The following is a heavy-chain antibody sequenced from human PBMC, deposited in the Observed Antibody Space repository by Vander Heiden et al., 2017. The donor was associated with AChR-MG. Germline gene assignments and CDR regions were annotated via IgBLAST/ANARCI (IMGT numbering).Heavy chain of an antibody. D-gene: IGHD3-10*01. CDR2: ISGSGGST. J-gene: IGHJ4*02. CDR3: ARRRSGSYLDY. Sequence: EVQLLESGGGLVQPGGSLRLHCAASGFTFSSYAMSWVRQAPGKGLEWVSAISGSGGSTYDADSVKGRFTISRDNAKNTLYMQMNSMRAEDTAVYYCARRRSGSYLDYWGQGTLVTVSS. CDR1: GFTFSSYA. V-gene: IGHV3-23*01.